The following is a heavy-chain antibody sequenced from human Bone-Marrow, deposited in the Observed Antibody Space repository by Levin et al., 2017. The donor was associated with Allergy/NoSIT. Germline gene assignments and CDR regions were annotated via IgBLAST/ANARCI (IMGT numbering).Heavy chain of an antibody. CDR2: ISASGAST. CDR3: ASQGGYSYGPFDY. CDR1: GFIFDSYA. D-gene: IGHD5-18*01. Sequence: GASVKVSCEASGFIFDSYAMTWVRQTPEKGLEWVSTISASGASTFDAESVRGRFTISRDNSRNTLYLQMDSLRAEDTAVYYCASQGGYSYGPFDYWGQGTLVTVSS. J-gene: IGHJ4*02. V-gene: IGHV3-23*01.